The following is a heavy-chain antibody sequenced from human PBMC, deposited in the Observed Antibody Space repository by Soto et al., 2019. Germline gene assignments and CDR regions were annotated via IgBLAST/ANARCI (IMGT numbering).Heavy chain of an antibody. CDR2: ISHLENT. D-gene: IGHD2-15*01. CDR1: GASISYGGFS. CDR3: ARGGSYDSFDY. V-gene: IGHV4-30-2*06. Sequence: KLPETLSLTCTVSGASISYGGFSWSWIRQSPGKGLEWIGYISHLENTYLHPSFKSRLTMSIDRTRNQFSLKLSSVTAADMAVYYCARGGSYDSFDYWGQGVLVTVSS. J-gene: IGHJ4*02.